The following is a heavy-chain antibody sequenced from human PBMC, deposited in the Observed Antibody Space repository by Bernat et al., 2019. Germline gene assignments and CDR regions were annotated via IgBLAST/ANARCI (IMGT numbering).Heavy chain of an antibody. CDR1: GFTFSSYG. D-gene: IGHD3-9*01. CDR2: IWYDGSNK. J-gene: IGHJ4*02. V-gene: IGHV3-33*01. Sequence: VQLVESGGGVVQPGGSLRLSCAASGFTFSSYGMHWVRQAPGKGLEWVAVIWYDGSNKYYADSVKGRFTISRDNSKNTLYLQMNSLRAEDTAVYYCARWGPNYDILTGFFDYWGQGTLVTVSS. CDR3: ARWGPNYDILTGFFDY.